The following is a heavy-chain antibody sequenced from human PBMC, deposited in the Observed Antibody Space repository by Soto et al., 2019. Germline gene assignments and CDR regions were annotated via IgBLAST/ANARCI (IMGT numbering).Heavy chain of an antibody. CDR3: ARGAPPVMVAIPTSYWYFDL. D-gene: IGHD2-8*01. V-gene: IGHV1-69*05. CDR2: IIPIFGTA. J-gene: IGHJ2*01. CDR1: GGTFSSYA. Sequence: SVKVSCKASGGTFSSYAISWVRQAPGQGLEWMGGIIPIFGTANYAQKFQGRVTIARDTSASTVYMELSSLRYEDTAVYYCARGAPPVMVAIPTSYWYFDLWGRGTLVTVSS.